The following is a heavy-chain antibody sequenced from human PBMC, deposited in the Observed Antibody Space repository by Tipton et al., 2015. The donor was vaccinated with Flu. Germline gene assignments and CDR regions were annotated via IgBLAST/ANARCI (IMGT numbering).Heavy chain of an antibody. V-gene: IGHV3-11*01. D-gene: IGHD3-22*01. CDR3: ARDSQYYDSSGYYPDAFDI. CDR2: ISSSGSTI. CDR1: GFTFSDYY. Sequence: QVQLVQSGGGLVKPGGSLRLYCAASGFTFSDYYMSWIRQAPGKGLEWVSYISSSGSTIYYADPVKGRFTISRDNAKNSLYLQMNSLRAEDTAVYYCARDSQYYDSSGYYPDAFDIWGQGTMVTVSS. J-gene: IGHJ3*02.